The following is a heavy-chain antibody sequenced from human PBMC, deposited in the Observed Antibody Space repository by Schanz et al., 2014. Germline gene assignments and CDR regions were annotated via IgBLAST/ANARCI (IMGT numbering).Heavy chain of an antibody. CDR3: ARSPHYRERKQRSARPTTTNL. V-gene: IGHV3-64D*06. CDR2: ITSDGGGT. J-gene: IGHJ4*02. Sequence: EVQLVESGGGLILPGGSLRLSCAASDFTVTVNYMNWVRQAPGKGLEYVSAITSDGGGTYYADSVKGRFIISRDTSRNMLFLQMSSLTSDDTAVYYCARSPHYRERKQRSARPTTTNLWGQGTLVTVFS. D-gene: IGHD1-26*01. CDR1: DFTVTVNY.